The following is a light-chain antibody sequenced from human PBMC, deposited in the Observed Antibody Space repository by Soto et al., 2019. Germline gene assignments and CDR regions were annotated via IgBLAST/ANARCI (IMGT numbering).Light chain of an antibody. V-gene: IGLV2-8*01. CDR2: EVN. Sequence: QSALTQPPSASGSPGQSVTISCTGTSSDVGGYNYVSWYQQHPGKAPKLIIYEVNKRPSGVPARFSGSKSGNTASLTVSGLQAEEEADYYCSSYAGSNRVVFGGGTKLTVL. CDR3: SSYAGSNRVV. J-gene: IGLJ2*01. CDR1: SSDVGGYNY.